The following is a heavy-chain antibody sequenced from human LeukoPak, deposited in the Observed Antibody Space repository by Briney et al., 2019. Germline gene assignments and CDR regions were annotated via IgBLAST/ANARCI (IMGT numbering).Heavy chain of an antibody. Sequence: GGSLRLSCAASGFTFSSYSMNWVRQAPGKGLEWVSSISSSSSYIYYADSVKGRFTISRDNAKNSLYLQMNSLRAEDTAVYYCARALQTVVTLYFDYWGQGTLVTVSS. CDR2: ISSSSSYI. J-gene: IGHJ4*02. D-gene: IGHD4-23*01. CDR3: ARALQTVVTLYFDY. V-gene: IGHV3-21*01. CDR1: GFTFSSYS.